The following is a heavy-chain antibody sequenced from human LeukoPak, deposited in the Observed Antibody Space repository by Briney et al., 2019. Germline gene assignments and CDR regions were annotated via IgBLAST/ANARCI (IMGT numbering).Heavy chain of an antibody. J-gene: IGHJ4*02. D-gene: IGHD3-10*01. CDR1: GFTVSSNY. CDR3: ARDYGSGSYYNFRYFDY. CDR2: IYSGGST. Sequence: GGSLRLSCAASGFTVSSNYMSWVRQAPGKGLEWVSVIYSGGSTYYADSVKGRFTISRDNAKNSLYLQMNSLRAEDTAVYYCARDYGSGSYYNFRYFDYWGQGTLVTVSS. V-gene: IGHV3-66*01.